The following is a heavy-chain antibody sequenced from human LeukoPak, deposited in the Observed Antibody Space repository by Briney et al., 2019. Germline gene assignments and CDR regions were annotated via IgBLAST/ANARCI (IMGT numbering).Heavy chain of an antibody. V-gene: IGHV4-34*01. Sequence: PSETLSLTCAVYGGSFSGYYWSWIRQPPGNGLEWIGEINHSGSTNYNPSLKSRVTISVDTSKNQFSLKLSSVTAADTAVYYCARGSGGKLAQIRFDYWGQGTLVTVSS. CDR1: GGSFSGYY. CDR3: ARGSGGKLAQIRFDY. D-gene: IGHD6-6*01. J-gene: IGHJ4*02. CDR2: INHSGST.